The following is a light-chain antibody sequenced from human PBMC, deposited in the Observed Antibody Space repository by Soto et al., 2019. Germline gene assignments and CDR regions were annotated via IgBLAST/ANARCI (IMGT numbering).Light chain of an antibody. V-gene: IGKV1-5*01. CDR3: QQHHSYPYT. Sequence: DIQMTQSPPTLSASIGDRVTITCRTSQGVDNWLAWYQQKPGKAPKLLIYDASSLESGVPSRFSGSGSGTDFTLTIRSLQPDDFGTYYCQQHHSYPYTFGQGTELQI. J-gene: IGKJ2*01. CDR1: QGVDNW. CDR2: DAS.